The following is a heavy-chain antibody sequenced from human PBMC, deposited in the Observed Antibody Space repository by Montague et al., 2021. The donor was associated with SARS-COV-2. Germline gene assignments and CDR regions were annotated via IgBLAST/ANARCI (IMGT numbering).Heavy chain of an antibody. V-gene: IGHV4-61*02. CDR3: TMDTDWRGIEY. Sequence: TLSLTCTISGGAMNSVSDFWGWIRQASGKEPEWIGRVRPGGRTNYNPSLGSRVTVSLDMSKSRFSLTLISVTAADSAVYYCTMDTDWRGIEYWGLGTLVTVSS. CDR2: VRPGGRT. D-gene: IGHD3/OR15-3a*01. J-gene: IGHJ4*02. CDR1: GGAMNSVSDF.